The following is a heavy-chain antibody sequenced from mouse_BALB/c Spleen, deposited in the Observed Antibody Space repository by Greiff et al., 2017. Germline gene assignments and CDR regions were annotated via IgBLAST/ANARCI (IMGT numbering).Heavy chain of an antibody. CDR1: GYTFTSYV. CDR2: INPYNDGT. V-gene: IGHV1-14*01. D-gene: IGHD1-1*01. J-gene: IGHJ4*01. Sequence: VQLKESGPELVKPGASVKMSCKASGYTFTSYVMHWVKQKPGQGLEWIGYINPYNDGTKYNEKFKGKATLTSDKSSSTAYMELSSLTSEDSAVYYCARGYYGSSYYYYAMDYWGQGTSVTVSS. CDR3: ARGYYGSSYYYYAMDY.